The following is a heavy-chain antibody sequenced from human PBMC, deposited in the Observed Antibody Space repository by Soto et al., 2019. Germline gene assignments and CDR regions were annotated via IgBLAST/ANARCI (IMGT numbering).Heavy chain of an antibody. V-gene: IGHV3-49*03. CDR3: VRDSEIGAPSFAWFDP. J-gene: IGHJ5*02. CDR1: GFTFGDFG. CDR2: ITIKSYGGTT. D-gene: IGHD6-6*01. Sequence: GGSLRLSCTASGFTFGDFGMSWFRQAPGKGLEWVAFITIKSYGGTTEYAASVEGRFTISRDDSKSIAYLQMDSLKTEDTAVYYCVRDSEIGAPSFAWFDPWGQGTLVTVSS.